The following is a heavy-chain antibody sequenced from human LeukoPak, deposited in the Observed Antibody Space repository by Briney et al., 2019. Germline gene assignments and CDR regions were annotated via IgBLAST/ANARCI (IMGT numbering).Heavy chain of an antibody. CDR3: ARDPSWSHYYYGMDV. CDR2: TYYSGST. CDR1: GGSISSYY. Sequence: SETLSLTCTVSGGSISSYYWSWIRQPPGKGLEWIGYTYYSGSTNYNPSLKSRVTISVDTSKNQFSLKLSSVTAADTAVYYCARDPSWSHYYYGMDVWGQGTTVTVSS. D-gene: IGHD6-13*01. J-gene: IGHJ6*02. V-gene: IGHV4-59*01.